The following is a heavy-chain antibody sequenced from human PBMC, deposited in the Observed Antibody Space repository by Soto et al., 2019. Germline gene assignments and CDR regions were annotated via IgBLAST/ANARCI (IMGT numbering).Heavy chain of an antibody. CDR2: ISAYNGNT. V-gene: IGHV1-18*01. Sequence: AASVKVSCKASGYTFTSYGISWVRQAPGQGLEWMGWISAYNGNTNYAQKLQGRVTMTTDTSPSTAYMELRSLRSDDTAVYYCARDLETYCTNGVCYTLGWFDPWGQGTLVTVSS. CDR3: ARDLETYCTNGVCYTLGWFDP. J-gene: IGHJ5*02. CDR1: GYTFTSYG. D-gene: IGHD2-8*01.